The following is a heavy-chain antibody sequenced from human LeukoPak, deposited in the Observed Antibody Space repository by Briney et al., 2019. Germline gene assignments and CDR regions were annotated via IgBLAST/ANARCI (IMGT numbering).Heavy chain of an antibody. V-gene: IGHV4-31*03. CDR3: ARDQAGTSGYDSWWFDP. J-gene: IGHJ5*02. D-gene: IGHD5-12*01. Sequence: SETLSLTCTVSGGSISSDGYYWSWIRQHPGKGLEWIGYIYYSGSTYYHPYLKSRVTISVDTSKNQFSLKLRSVTAADTAVYYCARDQAGTSGYDSWWFDPWGQGTLVTVSS. CDR1: GGSISSDGYY. CDR2: IYYSGST.